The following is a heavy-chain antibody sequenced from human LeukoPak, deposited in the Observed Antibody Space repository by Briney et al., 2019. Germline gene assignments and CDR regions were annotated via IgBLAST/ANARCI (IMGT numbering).Heavy chain of an antibody. Sequence: GGTLRLSCAASGFHFSTHGMNWVRQAPGKGLEWVSGISPSGDITYYADSVKGRFTISRDNSKNTLYLQMNSLRAEDTAVYYCAKDRVFGSSWRALGYWGQGTLVTVSS. J-gene: IGHJ4*02. CDR3: AKDRVFGSSWRALGY. V-gene: IGHV3-23*01. CDR2: ISPSGDIT. D-gene: IGHD6-13*01. CDR1: GFHFSTHG.